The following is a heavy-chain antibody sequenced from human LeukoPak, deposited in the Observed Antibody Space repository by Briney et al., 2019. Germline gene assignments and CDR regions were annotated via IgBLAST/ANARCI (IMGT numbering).Heavy chain of an antibody. CDR2: ISSSGSTI. Sequence: HPGGSLRLSCAASGFTFSSYETNWVRQAPGKGLEWVSYISSSGSTIYYADSVKGRFTISRDNAKNSLYLQMNSLRAEDTAVYYCARSRFGESLGYFDYWGQGTLVTVSS. V-gene: IGHV3-48*03. CDR1: GFTFSSYE. J-gene: IGHJ4*02. D-gene: IGHD3-10*01. CDR3: ARSRFGESLGYFDY.